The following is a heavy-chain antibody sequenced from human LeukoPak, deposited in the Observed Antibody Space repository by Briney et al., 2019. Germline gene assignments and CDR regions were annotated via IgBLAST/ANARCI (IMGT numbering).Heavy chain of an antibody. CDR3: AKGGAVSSKSITMVRGTRRYYYYMDV. CDR1: GFTFSSYW. J-gene: IGHJ6*03. D-gene: IGHD3-10*01. V-gene: IGHV3-7*03. Sequence: GGSLRLSCAASGFTFSSYWMSWVRQAPGKGLEWVANIKQDGSEKYYVDSVKGRFTISRDNSKNTLYLQMNSLRAEDTAVYYCAKGGAVSSKSITMVRGTRRYYYYMDVWGKGTTVTVSS. CDR2: IKQDGSEK.